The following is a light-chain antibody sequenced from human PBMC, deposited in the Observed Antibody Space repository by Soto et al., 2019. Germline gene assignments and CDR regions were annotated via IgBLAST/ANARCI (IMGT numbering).Light chain of an antibody. CDR2: EST. J-gene: IGKJ1*01. V-gene: IGKV1-39*01. Sequence: DIQMTQSPSSVSASVGDTVTITCRASQNVRSYLNWYQQKPGKAPKLLIYESTTLETGVPSTFSGDGFGTDFTLTISSLHPDDFATYYCQQSFFAPPTFGRGTKVEV. CDR3: QQSFFAPPT. CDR1: QNVRSY.